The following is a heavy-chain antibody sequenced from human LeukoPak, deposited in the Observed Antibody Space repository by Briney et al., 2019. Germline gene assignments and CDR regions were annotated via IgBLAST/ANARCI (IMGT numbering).Heavy chain of an antibody. CDR3: ARDWYYYDSSGYDAFDI. CDR1: GFTFSSYS. V-gene: IGHV3-21*01. CDR2: ISSSSSYI. Sequence: KPGGSLRLSCAASGFTFSSYSMNWVRQAPGKGLEWVSSISSSSSYIYYADSVKGRFTISRDNAKNSLYLQMNSLRAEDTAVYYCARDWYYYDSSGYDAFDIWGQGTMVTVSS. J-gene: IGHJ3*02. D-gene: IGHD3-22*01.